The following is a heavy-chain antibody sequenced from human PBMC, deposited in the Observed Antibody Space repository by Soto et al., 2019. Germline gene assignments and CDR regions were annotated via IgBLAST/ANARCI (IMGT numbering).Heavy chain of an antibody. Sequence: QVQLVQSGAEVKKPGSSVKVSCKASGGTFSSYAISWVRQAPGQGLEWMGGIIPIFGTANYAQKFQGRVTSTAHQSTSTVYVDLWSLISKDTAVYYCACGGTGMGVYPFDYWGPGTLVNVST. CDR3: ACGGTGMGVYPFDY. J-gene: IGHJ4*02. V-gene: IGHV1-69*01. CDR1: GGTFSSYA. D-gene: IGHD2-8*02. CDR2: IIPIFGTA.